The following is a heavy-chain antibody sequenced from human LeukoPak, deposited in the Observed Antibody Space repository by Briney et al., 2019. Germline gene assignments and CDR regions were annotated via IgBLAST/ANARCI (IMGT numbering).Heavy chain of an antibody. J-gene: IGHJ4*02. Sequence: SETLSLTCTVSGGSISSYYWSWIRQPPGKGLEWIGYIYYSGSTNCNPSLKSRVTISVDTSKNQFSLKLSSVTAADTAVYYCATRPFSGSYFDYWGQGTLVTVSS. CDR1: GGSISSYY. D-gene: IGHD1-26*01. V-gene: IGHV4-59*01. CDR3: ATRPFSGSYFDY. CDR2: IYYSGST.